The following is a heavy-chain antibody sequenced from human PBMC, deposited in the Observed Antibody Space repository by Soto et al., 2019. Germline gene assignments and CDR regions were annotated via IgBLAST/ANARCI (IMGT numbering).Heavy chain of an antibody. J-gene: IGHJ6*03. CDR1: GYTFTSYD. CDR3: SRGLGYCSSRGCNTRYYYMDV. Sequence: GASVKVSCKASGYTFTSYDINWVRQATGQGLEWMGWMNPNSGNTGYAQKIQGRVTMTRNTSISTAYMELSSLRSEDTAVYYCSRGLGYCSSRGCNTRYYYMDVWGKGTTVTVSS. V-gene: IGHV1-8*01. D-gene: IGHD2-2*01. CDR2: MNPNSGNT.